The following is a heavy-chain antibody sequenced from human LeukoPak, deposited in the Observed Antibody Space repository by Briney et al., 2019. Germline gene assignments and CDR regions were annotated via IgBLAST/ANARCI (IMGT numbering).Heavy chain of an antibody. CDR3: ARDCRIAAAGTRIYYYYGMDV. D-gene: IGHD6-13*01. CDR1: GGSISGYY. CDR2: IYTSGST. Sequence: SETLSLTCTVSGGSISGYYWSWIHQPAGKGLEWIGRIYTSGSTNYNPSLKSRVTISVDTSKNQFSLKLSSVTAADTAVYYCARDCRIAAAGTRIYYYYGMDVWGQGTTVTVSS. J-gene: IGHJ6*02. V-gene: IGHV4-4*07.